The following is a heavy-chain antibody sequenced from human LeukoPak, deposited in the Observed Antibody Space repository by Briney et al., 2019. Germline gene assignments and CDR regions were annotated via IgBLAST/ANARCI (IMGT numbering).Heavy chain of an antibody. Sequence: PGGSLRLSCAASGFTFSSYSMNWVRQAPGKGLEWVAVISYDGSNKYYADSVKGRFTISRDNSKDTLYLQMNSLRAEDTAVYYCASELYWQTFDYWGQGTLVTVSS. CDR2: ISYDGSNK. J-gene: IGHJ4*02. CDR3: ASELYWQTFDY. D-gene: IGHD2-8*02. V-gene: IGHV3-30*03. CDR1: GFTFSSYS.